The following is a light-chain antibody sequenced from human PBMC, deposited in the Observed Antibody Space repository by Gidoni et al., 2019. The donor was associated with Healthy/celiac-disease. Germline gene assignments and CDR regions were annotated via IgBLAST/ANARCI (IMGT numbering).Light chain of an antibody. CDR3: QQRSNWLT. J-gene: IGKJ4*01. CDR1: QSVSSY. Sequence: EIVLTQSPATLSLSPGERATLSCRASQSVSSYLAWYQQKPGQAPRLLSYDASNRATGIKARFSGSGSGTDVTLSISSLEPEDFAVYYCQQRSNWLTFGGGTKVKIK. CDR2: DAS. V-gene: IGKV3-11*01.